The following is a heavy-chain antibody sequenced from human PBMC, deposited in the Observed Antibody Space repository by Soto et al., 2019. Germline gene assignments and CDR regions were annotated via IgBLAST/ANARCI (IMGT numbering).Heavy chain of an antibody. J-gene: IGHJ5*02. V-gene: IGHV4-61*01. D-gene: IGHD2-15*01. CDR2: IYYSGST. Sequence: PSETLSLTCTVSGGSVSSGSYYWSWIRQPPWKGLEWIGYIYYSGSTNYNPSLKSRVTISVDTSKNQFSLKLSSVTAADTAVYYCADLLVVKGRVDPWGQGTLVTVSS. CDR1: GGSVSSGSYY. CDR3: ADLLVVKGRVDP.